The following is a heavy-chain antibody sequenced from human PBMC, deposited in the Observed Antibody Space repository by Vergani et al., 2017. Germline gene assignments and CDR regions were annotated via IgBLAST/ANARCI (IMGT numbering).Heavy chain of an antibody. CDR1: GYSFTSYW. V-gene: IGHV5-10-1*01. CDR2: IDPSDSYT. J-gene: IGHJ6*02. D-gene: IGHD4-11*01. Sequence: EVQLVQSGAEVKKPGASLRISCKGSGYSFTSYWISWVRQMPGKGLEWMGRIDPSDSYTNYSPSFQGHVTISADKSISTAYLQWSSLRASDTAMYYCARLEGVYSNAYYYYGMDVWGQGTTVTVSS. CDR3: ARLEGVYSNAYYYYGMDV.